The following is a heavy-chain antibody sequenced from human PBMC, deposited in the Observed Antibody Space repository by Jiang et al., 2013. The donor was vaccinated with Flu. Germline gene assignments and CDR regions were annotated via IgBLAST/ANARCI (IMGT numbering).Heavy chain of an antibody. CDR3: ARLDSSGPKNAFDV. J-gene: IGHJ3*01. CDR2: INPSDSTT. D-gene: IGHD3-22*01. CDR1: GFSFPSNW. V-gene: IGHV5-10-1*01. Sequence: YGAEVKKPGESLRISCEGSGFSFPSNWISWVRQMPGKGLEWMGKINPSDSTTEYSPSFQGHVTISADKSISTAYLQWSSLKASDTAVYFCARLDSSGPKNAFDVWGQGDKWSPSLQ.